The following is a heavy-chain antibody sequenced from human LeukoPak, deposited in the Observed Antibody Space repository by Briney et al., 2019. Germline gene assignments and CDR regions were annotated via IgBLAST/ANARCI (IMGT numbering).Heavy chain of an antibody. CDR3: ARDFTSPSPGDV. D-gene: IGHD3-10*01. CDR2: ISSSSSYI. CDR1: GFTFSSYS. J-gene: IGHJ4*02. Sequence: PGGSLRLSCAASGFTFSSYSMNWVRQAPGKGPEWVSSISSSSSYIYYADSVKGRFTIFRDNAKNSLYLHMTGRKAEDEAVYYSARDFTSPSPGDVWGQGTLVTVSS. V-gene: IGHV3-21*01.